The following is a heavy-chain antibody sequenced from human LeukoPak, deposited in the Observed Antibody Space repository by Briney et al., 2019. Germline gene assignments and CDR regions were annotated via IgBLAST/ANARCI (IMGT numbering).Heavy chain of an antibody. J-gene: IGHJ6*04. Sequence: GGSLRLSCAASGFTFSSYAMHWVRQAPGKGLEWVAVISYDGSNKYYADSVKGRFTISRDNSKNTLYLQMNSLRAEDTAVYYCARADIVVVPAADPLDVWGKGTTVTVSS. D-gene: IGHD2-2*01. CDR3: ARADIVVVPAADPLDV. CDR1: GFTFSSYA. CDR2: ISYDGSNK. V-gene: IGHV3-30-3*01.